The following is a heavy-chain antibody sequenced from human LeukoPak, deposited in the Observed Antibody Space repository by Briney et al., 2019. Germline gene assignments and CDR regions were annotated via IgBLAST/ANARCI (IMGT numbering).Heavy chain of an antibody. CDR2: IYHSGNS. J-gene: IGHJ5*02. D-gene: IGHD2-15*01. V-gene: IGHV4-4*02. Sequence: SGTLSLTCAVSGGSISSSNWWSWVRQSPGKGLEWIGEIYHSGNSDYNPSFKGRVTISVDKSKNQFSLNLSSVTAADTAVYYCARVPCSGGSCYNWFDPWGQGTLVTVSS. CDR3: ARVPCSGGSCYNWFDP. CDR1: GGSISSSNW.